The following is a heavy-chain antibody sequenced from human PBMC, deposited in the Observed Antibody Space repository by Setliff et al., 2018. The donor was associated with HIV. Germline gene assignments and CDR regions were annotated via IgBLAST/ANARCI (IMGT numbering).Heavy chain of an antibody. CDR1: GFTFSNYA. J-gene: IGHJ4*02. Sequence: GGSLRLSCAASGFTFSNYAMHWVRQAPGKALEYVSAISTDGDGTYYADSVKGRFTISRDNSKNTLYLQMNSLRAEDTAVYYCATRIQLCYWGQGTLVTVSS. V-gene: IGHV3-64*04. D-gene: IGHD5-18*01. CDR2: ISTDGDGT. CDR3: ATRIQLCY.